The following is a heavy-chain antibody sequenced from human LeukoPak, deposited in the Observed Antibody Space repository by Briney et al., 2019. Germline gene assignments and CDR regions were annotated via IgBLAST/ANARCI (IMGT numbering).Heavy chain of an antibody. J-gene: IGHJ6*03. D-gene: IGHD1-14*01. Sequence: ASVKVSCKASGGTFSSYAISWVRQAPGQGLEWMGGIIPIFGTANYAQKFQGRVTITADESTSTAYMELSSLRSEDAAVYYCARGNRHYYYYYNMDVWGKGTTVTVSS. CDR1: GGTFSSYA. V-gene: IGHV1-69*13. CDR2: IIPIFGTA. CDR3: ARGNRHYYYYYNMDV.